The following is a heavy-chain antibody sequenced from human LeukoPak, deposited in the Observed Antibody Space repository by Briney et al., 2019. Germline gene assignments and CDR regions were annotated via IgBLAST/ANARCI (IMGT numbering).Heavy chain of an antibody. CDR2: IYYSGST. J-gene: IGHJ5*02. Sequence: SETLSLTCTVSGGSISSYYWSWIRQPPGKGLEWIGYIYYSGSTNYNPSLKSRVTISVDTSKNQFSLKLSSVTAADTAVYYCARGRVRANNWFDPWGQGTLVTVSS. V-gene: IGHV4-59*01. CDR1: GGSISSYY. CDR3: ARGRVRANNWFDP. D-gene: IGHD3-3*01.